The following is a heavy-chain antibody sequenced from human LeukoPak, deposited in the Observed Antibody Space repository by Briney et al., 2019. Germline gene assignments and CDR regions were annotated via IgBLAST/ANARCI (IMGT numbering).Heavy chain of an antibody. CDR2: FDPEDGET. Sequence: ASVKVSCKVSGYTLTELSMHWVRQAPGKGLEWMGGFDPEDGETIYAQKFQGRVTMTEDTSTDTAYMELSSLRPEDTAVYYCATHARGRFGELLFPPWGQGTLVTVSS. V-gene: IGHV1-24*01. J-gene: IGHJ5*02. CDR3: ATHARGRFGELLFPP. CDR1: GYTLTELS. D-gene: IGHD3-10*01.